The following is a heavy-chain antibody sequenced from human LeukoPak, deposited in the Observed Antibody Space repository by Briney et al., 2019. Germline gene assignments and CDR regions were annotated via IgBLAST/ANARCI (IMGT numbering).Heavy chain of an antibody. Sequence: GGSLRLSCAASRFTFSDYYMSWIRQAPGKGLEWDSYISSSGSTIYYADSVKGRFTISRDNAKNSLYLQMNSLRAEDTAVYYCARPYSSGYFDFDYWGQGTLVTVSS. CDR1: RFTFSDYY. CDR3: ARPYSSGYFDFDY. V-gene: IGHV3-11*01. J-gene: IGHJ4*02. CDR2: ISSSGSTI. D-gene: IGHD3-22*01.